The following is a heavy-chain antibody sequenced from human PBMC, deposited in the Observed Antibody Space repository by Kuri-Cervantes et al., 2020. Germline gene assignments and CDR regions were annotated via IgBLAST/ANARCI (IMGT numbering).Heavy chain of an antibody. D-gene: IGHD3-16*01. CDR1: GFTFSSYW. V-gene: IGHV3-74*01. Sequence: GGSLRLSCAASGFTFSSYWMHWVRQAPGKGLVWVSRINSDGSSTSYADSVKGRFTISRDNAKNTLYLQMNSLRAEDTAVYYCARGHHDYIWGSYGIDYWGQGTLVTVSS. CDR3: ARGHHDYIWGSYGIDY. J-gene: IGHJ4*02. CDR2: INSDGSST.